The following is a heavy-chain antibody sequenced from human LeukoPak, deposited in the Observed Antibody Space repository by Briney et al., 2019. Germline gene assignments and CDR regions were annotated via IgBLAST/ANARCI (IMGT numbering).Heavy chain of an antibody. Sequence: PGGSLRLSCAASGFTFNNYAMSWVRQAPGKGLEWVSEISKSADSTYYADSVKGRFSISRDNSKNTLYLQMNSLRAEDTAVYYCAKGIDNRGNPFDYWGQGTLVTVPS. J-gene: IGHJ4*02. V-gene: IGHV3-23*01. CDR2: ISKSADST. CDR3: AKGIDNRGNPFDY. CDR1: GFTFNNYA. D-gene: IGHD2/OR15-2a*01.